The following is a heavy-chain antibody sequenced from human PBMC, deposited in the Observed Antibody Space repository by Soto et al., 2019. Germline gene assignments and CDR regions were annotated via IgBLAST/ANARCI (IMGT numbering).Heavy chain of an antibody. CDR3: ARGIVVAPADIHDDHYYYYSGMDV. J-gene: IGHJ6*02. CDR1: GGSFSGYY. V-gene: IGHV4-34*01. CDR2: INHSGST. D-gene: IGHD2-2*02. Sequence: SETLSLTCAVYGGSFSGYYWSWIRQPPGKGLEWIGEINHSGSTNYNPSLKSRVTISVDTSKNQFSLKLSSVTAADTAVYYCARGIVVAPADIHDDHYYYYSGMDVWGQGPTVTVYS.